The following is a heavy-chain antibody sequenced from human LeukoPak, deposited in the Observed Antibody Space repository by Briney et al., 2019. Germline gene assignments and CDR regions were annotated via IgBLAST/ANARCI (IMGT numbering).Heavy chain of an antibody. CDR1: GGSFSGYY. J-gene: IGHJ6*02. V-gene: IGHV4-34*01. D-gene: IGHD2-21*02. CDR2: INHSGST. CDR3: ARSGVVTATPGRDYGMDV. Sequence: SETLSLTCAVYGGSFSGYYWSWIRQPPGKGLEWIGAINHSGSTNYNPSLKSRVTISVDTSKNQFSLKLSSVTAADTAVYYCARSGVVTATPGRDYGMDVWGQGTTVSVSS.